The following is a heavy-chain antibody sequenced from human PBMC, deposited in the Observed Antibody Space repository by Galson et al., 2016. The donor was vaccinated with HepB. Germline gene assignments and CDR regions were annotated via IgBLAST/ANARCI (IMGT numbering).Heavy chain of an antibody. CDR3: ARQLDP. CDR2: IYYTGNT. V-gene: IGHV4-31*03. CDR1: GASISSGGY. J-gene: IGHJ5*02. Sequence: TLSLTCTVSGASISSGGYWTWLRQHPGKGLEWIGYIYYTGNTYYNPSLKSRVTMSFDTSKSQFSLNLTSVTAADTAVYYCARQLDPWGQGTLVTVSS.